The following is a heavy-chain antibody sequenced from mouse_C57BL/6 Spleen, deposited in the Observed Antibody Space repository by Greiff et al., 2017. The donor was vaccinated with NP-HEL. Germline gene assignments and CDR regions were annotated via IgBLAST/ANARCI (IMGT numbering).Heavy chain of an antibody. CDR3: AAAYYSNRYAMDY. J-gene: IGHJ4*01. CDR2: IWRGGST. D-gene: IGHD2-5*01. CDR1: GFSLTSYG. V-gene: IGHV2-5*01. Sequence: VQLQESGPGLVQPSQSLSITCTVSGFSLTSYGVHWVRQSPGKGLEWLGVIWRGGSTDYNAAFMSRLSITKDNSKSQVFFKMNSLQADDTAIYYCAAAYYSNRYAMDYWGQGTSVTVSS.